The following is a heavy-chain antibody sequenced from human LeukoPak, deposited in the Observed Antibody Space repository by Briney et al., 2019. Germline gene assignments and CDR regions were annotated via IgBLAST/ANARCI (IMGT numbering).Heavy chain of an antibody. Sequence: GGSLRLSCAASGFTFSSYEMNWVRQAPGKGLEWVSYISGSGSILYYAGSVKGRFTISRDNAKNSLYLQMNSLRAEDTAVYYCARDNSGYYYDSPAYWGQGTLVTVSS. J-gene: IGHJ4*02. D-gene: IGHD3-22*01. CDR2: ISGSGSIL. CDR1: GFTFSSYE. V-gene: IGHV3-48*03. CDR3: ARDNSGYYYDSPAY.